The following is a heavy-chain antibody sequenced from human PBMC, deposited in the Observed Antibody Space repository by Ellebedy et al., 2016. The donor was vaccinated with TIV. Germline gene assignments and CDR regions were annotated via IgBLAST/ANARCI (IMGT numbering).Heavy chain of an antibody. Sequence: GESLKISCAASGFTFSSYAMSWVRQAPGKGLEWVSAISGSGGSTYYANSVKGRFTISRDNSKNTLYLQMNSLRAEDTAVYYCAKYSGRVPAAILGAFDIWGQGTMVTVSS. CDR1: GFTFSSYA. J-gene: IGHJ3*02. V-gene: IGHV3-23*01. D-gene: IGHD2-2*01. CDR3: AKYSGRVPAAILGAFDI. CDR2: ISGSGGST.